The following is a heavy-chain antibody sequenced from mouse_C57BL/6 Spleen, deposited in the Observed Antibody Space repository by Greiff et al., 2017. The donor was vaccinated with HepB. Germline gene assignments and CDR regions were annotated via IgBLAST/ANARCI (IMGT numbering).Heavy chain of an antibody. J-gene: IGHJ4*01. Sequence: EVKLMESGEGLVKPGGSLKLSCAASGFTFSSYAMSWVRQTPEKRLEWVAYISSGGDYIYYADTVKGRFTISRDNARNTLYLQMSSLKSEDTAMYYCTREGEYGNPYAMDYWGQGTSVTVSS. CDR2: ISSGGDYI. CDR3: TREGEYGNPYAMDY. CDR1: GFTFSSYA. V-gene: IGHV5-9-1*02. D-gene: IGHD2-10*02.